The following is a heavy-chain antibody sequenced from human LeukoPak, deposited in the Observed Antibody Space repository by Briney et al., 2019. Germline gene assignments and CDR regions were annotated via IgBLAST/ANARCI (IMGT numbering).Heavy chain of an antibody. D-gene: IGHD5-24*01. V-gene: IGHV4-39*07. CDR2: IYNNANT. CDR3: ARDHIDGFNPNNWFDP. J-gene: IGHJ5*02. CDR1: GDSISKDYYC. Sequence: SETLSLTCTVSGDSISKDYYCWAWIRQPPGKGLEWIGTIYNNANTYNNPPLESRVTMSVDTSKNQISLTLTSVTAADTAVYYCARDHIDGFNPNNWFDPWGQGTLVTVSS.